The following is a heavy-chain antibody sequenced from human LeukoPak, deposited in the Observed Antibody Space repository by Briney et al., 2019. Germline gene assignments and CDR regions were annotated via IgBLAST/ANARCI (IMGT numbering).Heavy chain of an antibody. V-gene: IGHV4-4*02. D-gene: IGHD4-17*01. J-gene: IGHJ4*02. CDR3: ARATVTTEFDY. CDR2: IYHSGST. Sequence: SETLSLTCAVSGGSISSSNGWSWVRQPPGKGLEGSGEIYHSGSTNYNPSLKSRVTISVDKSKNQFSLKLSSVTAADTAVYYCARATVTTEFDYWGQGTLVTVSS. CDR1: GGSISSSNG.